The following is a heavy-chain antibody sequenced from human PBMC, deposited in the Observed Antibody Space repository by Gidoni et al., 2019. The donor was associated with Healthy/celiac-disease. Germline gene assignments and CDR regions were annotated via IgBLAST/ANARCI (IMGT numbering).Heavy chain of an antibody. CDR2: TRNKANSYTT. D-gene: IGHD1-26*01. V-gene: IGHV3-72*01. CDR1: GFTFRDHY. Sequence: EVQLVESGGGLAQPGGSLRLSCAASGFTFRDHYMDWVRQAPGKGLEWVGRTRNKANSYTTEYAASVKGRFTISRDDSKNSLYLQMNSLKTEDTAVYYCARGGGSYYVVFDYWGQGTLVTVSS. CDR3: ARGGGSYYVVFDY. J-gene: IGHJ4*02.